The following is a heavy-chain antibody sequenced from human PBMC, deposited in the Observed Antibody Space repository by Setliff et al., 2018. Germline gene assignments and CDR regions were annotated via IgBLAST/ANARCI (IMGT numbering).Heavy chain of an antibody. CDR2: IYYGGSA. CDR1: GGSISSSNYY. J-gene: IGHJ4*02. CDR3: ARILGYCSGGSCYVPY. V-gene: IGHV4-39*07. Sequence: ETLSLTCTVSGGSISSSNYYWGWIRQPPGKGLEWIGNIYYGGSAYYNPSLKSRVTIPVDTSKNQFSLKLSSVTAADTAMYYCARILGYCSGGSCYVPYWGQGTLVTVSS. D-gene: IGHD2-15*01.